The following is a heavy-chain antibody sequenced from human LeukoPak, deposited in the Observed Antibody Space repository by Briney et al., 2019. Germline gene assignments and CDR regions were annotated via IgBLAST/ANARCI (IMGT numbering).Heavy chain of an antibody. D-gene: IGHD3-10*01. CDR1: GGSFSSYY. V-gene: IGHV4-59*01. CDR2: IYYSGNT. Sequence: SETLSLTCTVYGGSFSSYYWSWIRQTPGKGLEWIGYIYYSGNTNYDPSLKSRVTISVDTSKNQFSLKLSSVTAADTAMYYCARVRVDSGLSSLDYWGQGTLVTVSS. J-gene: IGHJ4*02. CDR3: ARVRVDSGLSSLDY.